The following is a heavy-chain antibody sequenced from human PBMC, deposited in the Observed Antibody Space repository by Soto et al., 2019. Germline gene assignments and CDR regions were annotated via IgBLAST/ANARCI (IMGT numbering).Heavy chain of an antibody. V-gene: IGHV4-61*01. CDR2: IYYSGST. J-gene: IGHJ4*02. CDR3: ASVYYYGSGSYPPDY. CDR1: GGSVSSGRYY. Sequence: QVQLQESGPGLVKPSETLSLTCTVSGGSVSSGRYYWSWIRQPPGKGLEWIGYIYYSGSTNYNPSLKSRVTISVDTSKNQFSLKLSSVTAADTAVYYCASVYYYGSGSYPPDYWGQGTLVTVSS. D-gene: IGHD3-10*01.